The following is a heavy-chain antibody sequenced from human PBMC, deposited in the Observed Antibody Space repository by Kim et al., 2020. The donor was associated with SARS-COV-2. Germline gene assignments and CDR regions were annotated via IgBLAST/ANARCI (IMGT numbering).Heavy chain of an antibody. CDR3: ARSAPTVTTPSDY. J-gene: IGHJ4*02. Sequence: YSPALKSRVTLSGYTAKNQFALKLSTVTAADTAVYYCARSAPTVTTPSDYWGQGTLVTGSS. D-gene: IGHD4-17*01. V-gene: IGHV4-31*02.